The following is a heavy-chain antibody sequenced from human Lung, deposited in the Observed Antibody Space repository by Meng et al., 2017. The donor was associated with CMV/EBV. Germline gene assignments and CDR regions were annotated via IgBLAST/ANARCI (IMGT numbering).Heavy chain of an antibody. D-gene: IGHD3-22*01. CDR1: GFTFNTYW. CDR2: ITSDGSST. Sequence: SCAASGFTFNTYWMHWVRQAPGKGLVWVSRITSDGSSTTYADSVKGRFTISRDNAKNTLYLQMNSLGAEDTAVYYCAREYRLKYDSSGFHFWGQGTVVTVSS. V-gene: IGHV3-74*01. J-gene: IGHJ4*02. CDR3: AREYRLKYDSSGFHF.